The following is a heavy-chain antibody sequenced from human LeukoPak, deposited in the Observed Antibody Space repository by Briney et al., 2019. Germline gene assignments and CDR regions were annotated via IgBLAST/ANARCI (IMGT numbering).Heavy chain of an antibody. CDR1: GYSFTSSW. J-gene: IGHJ4*02. CDR2: IYPGDSDT. V-gene: IGHV5-51*01. Sequence: GESLKIYCTGSGYSFTSSWIGWVRQMPGKGLEWMGIIYPGDSDTRYSPSFQGQGTISADKSISTAYLQWSSLKASDTAMYYCAIYSDTYYFDHWGQGTLVTVSS. CDR3: AIYSDTYYFDH. D-gene: IGHD1-26*01.